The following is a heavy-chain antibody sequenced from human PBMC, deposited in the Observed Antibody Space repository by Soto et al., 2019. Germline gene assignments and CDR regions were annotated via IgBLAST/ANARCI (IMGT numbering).Heavy chain of an antibody. CDR2: ISGPADRT. Sequence: EVQLLESGGGLIQPGGSLTLSCVASGFTFTSYAMSWVRQAPGKGLEWVAYISGPADRTYYADSVKGRFTISSDISKNTLYLQMDSLRAEDTALYYCARDKDYGDYPRLFDPWGQGTLVTVSS. D-gene: IGHD4-17*01. CDR3: ARDKDYGDYPRLFDP. J-gene: IGHJ5*02. V-gene: IGHV3-23*01. CDR1: GFTFTSYA.